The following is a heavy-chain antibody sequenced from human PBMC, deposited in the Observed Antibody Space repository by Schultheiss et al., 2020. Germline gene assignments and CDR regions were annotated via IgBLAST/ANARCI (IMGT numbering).Heavy chain of an antibody. V-gene: IGHV3-33*01. Sequence: GESLKISCAVSGFSLSAYGIQWVRQAPGKGLEWVALIWKDEGKKFYTDSAKGRFTISRDKSDDILYLQMDFLRVEDTAVYYCIRGSGRDGYDDYWGQGTLVTVSS. CDR2: IWKDEGKK. CDR1: GFSLSAYG. CDR3: IRGSGRDGYDDY. D-gene: IGHD5-24*01. J-gene: IGHJ4*02.